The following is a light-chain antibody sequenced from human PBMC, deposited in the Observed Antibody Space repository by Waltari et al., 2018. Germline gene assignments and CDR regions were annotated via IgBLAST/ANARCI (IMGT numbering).Light chain of an antibody. CDR3: GTWDSSLSGAV. CDR1: SSNIGNNY. Sequence: QSVLTPPPSVSVAPGQRVTISCSGGSSNIGNNYVSWYRQFPGTAPKLLIYEDSQRPTGIPCRFSGSKSGTSATLDITGLQAGDEADEYCGTWDSSLSGAVFGGGTHLTVL. J-gene: IGLJ7*01. V-gene: IGLV1-51*02. CDR2: EDS.